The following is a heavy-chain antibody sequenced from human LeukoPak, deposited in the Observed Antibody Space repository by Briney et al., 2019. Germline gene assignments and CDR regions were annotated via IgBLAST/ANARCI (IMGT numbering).Heavy chain of an antibody. CDR1: GGSISSSSYY. CDR2: IYYSGST. CDR3: ARHGYDFWSGFPQYYFDY. D-gene: IGHD3-3*01. V-gene: IGHV4-39*01. Sequence: SETLSLTCTVSGGSISSSSYYWGWIRQPPGKGLEWIGSIYYSGSTYYNPSLKSRVTISVDTSKNQFSLKLSSVTAADTAVYYCARHGYDFWSGFPQYYFDYWGQGTLVTASS. J-gene: IGHJ4*02.